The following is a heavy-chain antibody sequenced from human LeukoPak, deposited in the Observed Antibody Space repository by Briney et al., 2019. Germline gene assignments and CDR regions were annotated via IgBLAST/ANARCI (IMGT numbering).Heavy chain of an antibody. V-gene: IGHV3-7*01. CDR3: ARDLRGYPY. Sequence: GGSLRLSCSASGFPFSLYWVTWVRQAPGKGLEWVANIKEDGSEKYYMDSVKGRFIISRDNAKNSLYLQMNSLRAEDTAVYYCARDLRGYPYWGQGTLVTVSS. CDR2: IKEDGSEK. J-gene: IGHJ1*01. D-gene: IGHD3-22*01. CDR1: GFPFSLYW.